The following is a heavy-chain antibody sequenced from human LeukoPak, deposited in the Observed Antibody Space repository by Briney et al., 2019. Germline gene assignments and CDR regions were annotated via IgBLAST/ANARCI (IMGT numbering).Heavy chain of an antibody. Sequence: GGSLRLSCAAAGFTFSSYSMNWVRQAPGKGLEWVSSISSSSSYIYYADSVKGRFTISRDNAKNSLYLQMNSLRAEDTAVYYCARETGFIAAAADYYSYGMDVWGQGTTVTVSS. CDR1: GFTFSSYS. CDR2: ISSSSSYI. CDR3: ARETGFIAAAADYYSYGMDV. D-gene: IGHD6-13*01. V-gene: IGHV3-21*01. J-gene: IGHJ6*02.